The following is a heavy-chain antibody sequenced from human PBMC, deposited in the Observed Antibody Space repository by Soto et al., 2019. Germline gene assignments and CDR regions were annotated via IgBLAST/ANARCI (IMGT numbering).Heavy chain of an antibody. V-gene: IGHV3-30*04. Sequence: GGSLRLSCAASGFTFSSYAIHWVRQAPGKGLEWVAVISYDGSNKYYADSVKGRFTISRDNSKNTPNLQVTSLRAEDTAVYYCAKDRRPWLVSNYFDYWGQGTLVTVSS. J-gene: IGHJ4*02. CDR3: AKDRRPWLVSNYFDY. D-gene: IGHD6-19*01. CDR1: GFTFSSYA. CDR2: ISYDGSNK.